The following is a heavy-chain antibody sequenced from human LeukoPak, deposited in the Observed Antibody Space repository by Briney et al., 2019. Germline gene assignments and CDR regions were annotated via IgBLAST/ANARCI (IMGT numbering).Heavy chain of an antibody. CDR2: IYYSGST. Sequence: SETLSLTCTVSGGSISSYYWSWIRQPPGKGLEWIGYIYYSGSTNYNPSLKSRVTISVDTSKNQFSLKLSSVTAADTAVYYCAREKWTDYFDYWGQGTLVTVSS. J-gene: IGHJ4*02. CDR1: GGSISSYY. V-gene: IGHV4-59*12. D-gene: IGHD2-8*01. CDR3: AREKWTDYFDY.